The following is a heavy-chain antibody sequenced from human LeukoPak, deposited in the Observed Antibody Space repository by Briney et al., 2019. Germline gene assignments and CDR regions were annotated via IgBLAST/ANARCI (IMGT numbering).Heavy chain of an antibody. CDR1: GFTFSSYS. CDR3: ARGTYDFWSGYFRGYYYYMDV. Sequence: GGSPRLSCAASGFTFSSYSMNWVRQAPGKGLEWVSSISSSSSYIYYADSVKGRFTISRDNAKNSLYLQMNSLRAEDTAVYYCARGTYDFWSGYFRGYYYYMDVWGKGTTVTVSS. J-gene: IGHJ6*03. V-gene: IGHV3-21*01. CDR2: ISSSSSYI. D-gene: IGHD3-3*01.